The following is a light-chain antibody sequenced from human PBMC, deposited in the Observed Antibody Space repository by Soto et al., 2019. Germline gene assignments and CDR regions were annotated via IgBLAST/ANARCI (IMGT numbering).Light chain of an antibody. Sequence: EIVLTQSPGTLSLSPGERATLSCRASQSVTSTYLAWYQQTPGQAPRLLIYGTSNRATGVPDRFSGSGSGTDFTLTISGLEPEEFAVDYWQQSESSPRTFGQGTKVEIK. J-gene: IGKJ1*01. CDR1: QSVTSTY. V-gene: IGKV3-20*01. CDR2: GTS. CDR3: QQSESSPRT.